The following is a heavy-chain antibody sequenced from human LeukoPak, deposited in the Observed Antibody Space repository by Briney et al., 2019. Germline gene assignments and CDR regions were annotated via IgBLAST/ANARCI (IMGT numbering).Heavy chain of an antibody. J-gene: IGHJ4*02. CDR2: ISSSSSYT. D-gene: IGHD4/OR15-4a*01. V-gene: IGHV3-11*05. Sequence: GGSPRLSCVACGFTLCDYYMSWIRQGLRKGLACVSYISSSSSYTNYADSVKGRFTIFRDNARNSLYLQMNSLRAEDPAVYYCARGKTMGLFDYWGQGTLVTGSS. CDR1: GFTLCDYY. CDR3: ARGKTMGLFDY.